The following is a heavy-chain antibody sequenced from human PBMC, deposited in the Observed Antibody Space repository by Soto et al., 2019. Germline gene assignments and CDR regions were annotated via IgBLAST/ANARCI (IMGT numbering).Heavy chain of an antibody. J-gene: IGHJ4*02. CDR3: ARDPGISSGWYYFDY. CDR1: GFTFSNHW. Sequence: LRLSCAASGFTFSNHWMTWVRQAPGKGLEWVASVKQDGSEIYYGDSVKGRFTISRDNAKNSLFLQLNSLRAEDTAMYYCARDPGISSGWYYFDYWGQGTLVTVSS. V-gene: IGHV3-7*05. D-gene: IGHD6-19*01. CDR2: VKQDGSEI.